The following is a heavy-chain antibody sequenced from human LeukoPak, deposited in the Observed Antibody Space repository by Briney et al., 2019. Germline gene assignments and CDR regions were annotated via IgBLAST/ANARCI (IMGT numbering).Heavy chain of an antibody. D-gene: IGHD3-10*01. Sequence: SGGSLRLSCAASGFTFSSYALSWVRQAPGKGLQWVSTISGSGGSPYYADSVRGRFTISRDNSKNTLYLQMNSLRAEDTAPYYCAKGPAGEYYDYWGQGTLVTVSS. J-gene: IGHJ4*02. CDR2: ISGSGGSP. CDR3: AKGPAGEYYDY. V-gene: IGHV3-23*01. CDR1: GFTFSSYA.